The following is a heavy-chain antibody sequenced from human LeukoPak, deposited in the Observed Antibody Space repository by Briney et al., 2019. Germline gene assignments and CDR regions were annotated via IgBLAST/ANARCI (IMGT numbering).Heavy chain of an antibody. Sequence: ASVKVSCKASGYTFTSYYMHWVRQAPGQGLEWMGIIYPRGGSTSYAQKCQGRVTMTRDTSTSTVYMELSSLRSEDTAVYYCARSTLSWDAFDIWGQGTMVTVSS. D-gene: IGHD6-13*01. CDR3: ARSTLSWDAFDI. J-gene: IGHJ3*02. V-gene: IGHV1-46*01. CDR1: GYTFTSYY. CDR2: IYPRGGST.